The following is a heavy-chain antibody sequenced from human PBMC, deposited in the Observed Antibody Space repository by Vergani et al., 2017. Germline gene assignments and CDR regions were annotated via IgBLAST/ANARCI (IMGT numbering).Heavy chain of an antibody. V-gene: IGHV4-39*07. CDR3: ARGPPITMIVVVITPGYFEY. Sequence: QLQLQESGPGLVKPSETLSLTCTVSGGSISSSSYYWGWIRQPPGKGLEWIGSIYYSGSTYYNPSLKSRVTISVDTSKNQFSLKLSSVTAADTAVYYCARGPPITMIVVVITPGYFEYWGQGTLVTVSS. D-gene: IGHD3-22*01. J-gene: IGHJ4*02. CDR2: IYYSGST. CDR1: GGSISSSSYY.